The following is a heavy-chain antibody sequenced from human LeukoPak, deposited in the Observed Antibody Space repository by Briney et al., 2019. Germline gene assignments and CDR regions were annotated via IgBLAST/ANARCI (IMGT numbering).Heavy chain of an antibody. J-gene: IGHJ4*02. CDR3: ARVGGTVIGGVIITRLDY. CDR2: ISSSSSTI. Sequence: GGSLRLSCAASGFTFSSYSMNWVRQAPGKGLEWVSYISSSSSTIYYADSVKGRFTISRDNAKNSLYLQMNSLRAEDTAVYYCARVGGTVIGGVIITRLDYWGQGALVTVSS. D-gene: IGHD3-10*01. CDR1: GFTFSSYS. V-gene: IGHV3-48*01.